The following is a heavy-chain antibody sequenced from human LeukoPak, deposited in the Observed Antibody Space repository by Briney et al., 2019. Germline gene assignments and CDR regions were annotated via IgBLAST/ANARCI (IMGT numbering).Heavy chain of an antibody. Sequence: PSETLSLTCAVSGGSISSSNWWSWVRQPPGKGLEWIGEIYHSGSTKYNPSLKSRVTISIDKSKNQFSLKLSSVTAADTAVYYCARALFWFGETNWYDPWGQGILVTVSS. CDR3: ARALFWFGETNWYDP. V-gene: IGHV4-4*02. CDR1: GGSISSSNW. CDR2: IYHSGST. J-gene: IGHJ5*02. D-gene: IGHD3-10*01.